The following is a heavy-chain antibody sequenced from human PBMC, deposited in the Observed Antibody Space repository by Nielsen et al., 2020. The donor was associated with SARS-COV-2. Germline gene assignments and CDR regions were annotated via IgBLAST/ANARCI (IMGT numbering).Heavy chain of an antibody. V-gene: IGHV3-23*01. Sequence: GGSLRLSCAASGFTFSTYAMSWVRQTPGKGLEWVSAISGSGGNTYYADSVKGRFTISRDNSKNTVYLQMNSLRAEDTAVYYCAKRVDTSMVIGPFDIWGQGTRVTVSS. D-gene: IGHD5-18*01. CDR2: ISGSGGNT. J-gene: IGHJ3*02. CDR1: GFTFSTYA. CDR3: AKRVDTSMVIGPFDI.